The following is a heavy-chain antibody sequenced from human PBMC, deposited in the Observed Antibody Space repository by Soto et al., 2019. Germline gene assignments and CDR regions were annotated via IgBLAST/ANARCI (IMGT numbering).Heavy chain of an antibody. D-gene: IGHD3-16*01. Sequence: GSVKVSCKASGYTFTGYYLNWALQAPGQKLEGMGWINPDNGVPNYAQKFQGRVTLSRDTSINTAYMELSRLTSDDTAMYYCARTDYLFSTLTYCFDYWGQGTLVTVSS. CDR2: INPDNGVP. V-gene: IGHV1-2*02. CDR3: ARTDYLFSTLTYCFDY. J-gene: IGHJ4*02. CDR1: GYTFTGYY.